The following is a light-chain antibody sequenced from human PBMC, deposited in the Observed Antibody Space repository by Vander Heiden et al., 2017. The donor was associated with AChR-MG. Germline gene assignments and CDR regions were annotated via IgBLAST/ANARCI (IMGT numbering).Light chain of an antibody. V-gene: IGLV1-47*01. CDR1: SSNIGSNY. CDR3: AAWDDSLSGFWV. Sequence: QSVPTQPPSASATPGQRVPISCSGSSSNIGSNYVYWYQQLPGTAPKLLIDRNNQRPSGVPDRFSGSKSGTAASLAISGRRSEDEADDYCAAWDDSLSGFWVFGGGTKLTVL. CDR2: RNN. J-gene: IGLJ3*02.